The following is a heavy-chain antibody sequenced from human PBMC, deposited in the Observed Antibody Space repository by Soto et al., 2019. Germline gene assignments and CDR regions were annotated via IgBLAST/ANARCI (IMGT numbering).Heavy chain of an antibody. J-gene: IGHJ4*02. CDR1: GFTFGSYA. Sequence: GGSLRLSCAASGFTFGSYAMGWVRQAPGKGLEWVSGISSDGGYTAYIDSVRGRFTISRDNSNSRLYLQMNSLRADDTAIYYCAKYTRTEHLGESWGQGTLVTAPQ. CDR3: AKYTRTEHLGES. D-gene: IGHD3-16*01. CDR2: ISSDGGYT. V-gene: IGHV3-23*01.